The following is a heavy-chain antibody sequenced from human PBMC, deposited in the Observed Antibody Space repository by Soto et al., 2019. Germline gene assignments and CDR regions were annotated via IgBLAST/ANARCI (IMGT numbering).Heavy chain of an antibody. CDR2: IYYSGST. CDR3: ARDSNYYDSSGYSDGPFDY. J-gene: IGHJ4*02. CDR1: GGSISSGDYY. D-gene: IGHD3-22*01. Sequence: SETLSLTCTVSGGSISSGDYYWSWIRQPPGKGLEWIGYIYYSGSTYYNPSLKSRVTVSVDTSKNQFSLKLSSVTAADTAVYYCARDSNYYDSSGYSDGPFDYWGQGSLVTVSS. V-gene: IGHV4-30-4*02.